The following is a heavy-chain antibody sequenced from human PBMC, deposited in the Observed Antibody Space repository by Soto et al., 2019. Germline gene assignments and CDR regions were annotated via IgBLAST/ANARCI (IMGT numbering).Heavy chain of an antibody. Sequence: QVQLVESGGGVVQPGRSLRLSCEASGFAFRSYAVHWVRQAPGKGLDWVALISYDGSNVYDADSVKGRFTISRDKSKNTLYLQMNSLRAEDTAVYYCASRRGFGTYYFDYWGQGTLVTVAS. CDR1: GFAFRSYA. D-gene: IGHD1-7*01. V-gene: IGHV3-30*14. CDR3: ASRRGFGTYYFDY. CDR2: ISYDGSNV. J-gene: IGHJ4*02.